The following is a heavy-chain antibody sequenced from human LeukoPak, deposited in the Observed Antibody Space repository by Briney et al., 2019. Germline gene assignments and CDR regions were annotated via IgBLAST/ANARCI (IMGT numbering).Heavy chain of an antibody. V-gene: IGHV1-69*01. Sequence: SVKVSCTASGGTFSSYAISWVRQAPGQGLEWMGGIIPIFGTANYAQKFQGRVTITADESTSTAYMELSSLRSEDTAVYYCARDTSGYLLGDGMDVWGQGTTVTVSS. D-gene: IGHD3-22*01. CDR1: GGTFSSYA. J-gene: IGHJ6*02. CDR3: ARDTSGYLLGDGMDV. CDR2: IIPIFGTA.